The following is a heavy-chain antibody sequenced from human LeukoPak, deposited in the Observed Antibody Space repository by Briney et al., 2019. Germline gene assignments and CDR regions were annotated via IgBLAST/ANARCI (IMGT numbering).Heavy chain of an antibody. Sequence: GGSLRLSCAASGFTVSSNYMSWVRQAPGKGLEWVSVIYSGGSTYYGDSVKGRFTISRDNSKNTLYLQMNNLRGEDTAVYYCATLSWGGLTLENWGQGTQVTVSS. J-gene: IGHJ4*02. CDR1: GFTVSSNY. CDR2: IYSGGST. V-gene: IGHV3-53*01. CDR3: ATLSWGGLTLEN. D-gene: IGHD7-27*01.